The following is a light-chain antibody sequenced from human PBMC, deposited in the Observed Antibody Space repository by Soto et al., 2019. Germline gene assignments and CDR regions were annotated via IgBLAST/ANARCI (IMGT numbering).Light chain of an antibody. CDR3: QQRSNPQGFT. CDR2: DAS. CDR1: QSVSSY. J-gene: IGKJ3*01. V-gene: IGKV3-11*01. Sequence: EIVLTQSPATLSLSPGERATLSCRASQSVSSYLAWYQQKPGQAPRLLIYDASNRATGIPARFSGSGSGTDFTLTISSLEPEDFAVYYYQQRSNPQGFTFGPGTKVDIK.